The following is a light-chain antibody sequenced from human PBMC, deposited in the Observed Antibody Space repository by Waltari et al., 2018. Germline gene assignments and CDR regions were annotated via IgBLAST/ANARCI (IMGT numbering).Light chain of an antibody. Sequence: QQHPGKPPKVISDGRNQRPYEVSNLLAGSKSANAASLTISGLQAEDEADDYCSSYTGTTTPRVFGGGTKLTVL. V-gene: IGLV2-23*01. CDR3: SSYTGTTTPRV. CDR2: GRN. J-gene: IGLJ3*02.